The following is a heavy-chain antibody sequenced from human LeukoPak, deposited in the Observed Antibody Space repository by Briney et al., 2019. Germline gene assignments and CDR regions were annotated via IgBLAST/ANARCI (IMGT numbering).Heavy chain of an antibody. CDR2: IYYSGST. CDR1: GGSISSYY. D-gene: IGHD3-16*01. V-gene: IGHV4-59*12. CDR3: ARGRGPLTDY. Sequence: SETLSLTCTVSGGSISSYYWSWIRQPPGKGLEWIGYIYYSGSTNYNPSLKSRVTISVDTSKNQFSLKLSSVTAADTAVYYCARGRGPLTDYWGQGTLVTVSS. J-gene: IGHJ4*02.